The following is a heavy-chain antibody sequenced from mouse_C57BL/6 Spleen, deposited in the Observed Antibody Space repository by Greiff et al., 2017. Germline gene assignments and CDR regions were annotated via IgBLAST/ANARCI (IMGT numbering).Heavy chain of an antibody. CDR1: GYSFTGYY. CDR3: ARSTTVVHFDY. Sequence: EVKLMESGPELVKPGASVKISCKASGYSFTGYYMHWVKQSHGNILDWIGYIYPYNGVSSYNQKFKGKATLTVDKSSSTAYMELRSLTSEDSAVYYCARSTTVVHFDYWGQGTTLTVSS. J-gene: IGHJ2*01. D-gene: IGHD1-1*01. V-gene: IGHV1-31*01. CDR2: IYPYNGVS.